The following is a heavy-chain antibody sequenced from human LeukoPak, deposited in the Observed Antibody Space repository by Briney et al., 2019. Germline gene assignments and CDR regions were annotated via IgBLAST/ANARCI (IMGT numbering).Heavy chain of an antibody. J-gene: IGHJ6*03. Sequence: GASVKVSCKASGYTFTTHAMNWVRQAPGQGLEWMGGIIPVLSTANYAQKFQDRVTITADESTSTTYMELSSLKSEDTAVYYCATTGGDIYYYYMDVWGKGTTVTISS. CDR1: GYTFTTHA. V-gene: IGHV1-69*13. CDR3: ATTGGDIYYYYMDV. D-gene: IGHD3-16*01. CDR2: IIPVLSTA.